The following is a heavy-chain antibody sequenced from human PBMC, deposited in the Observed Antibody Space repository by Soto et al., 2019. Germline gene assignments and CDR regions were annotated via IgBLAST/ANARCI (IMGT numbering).Heavy chain of an antibody. V-gene: IGHV4-34*01. D-gene: IGHD6-19*01. CDR1: GGSFSGYY. J-gene: IGHJ4*02. Sequence: QVQLQQWGAGLLKPSETLSLTCAVYGGSFSGYYWSWIRQPPGKGLEWIGEINHSGSTNYNPSLKSRVAISVDTSKNHFSLKLSSVTAADTAVYYCARGLYSSGRFDYWGQGTLVTVSS. CDR3: ARGLYSSGRFDY. CDR2: INHSGST.